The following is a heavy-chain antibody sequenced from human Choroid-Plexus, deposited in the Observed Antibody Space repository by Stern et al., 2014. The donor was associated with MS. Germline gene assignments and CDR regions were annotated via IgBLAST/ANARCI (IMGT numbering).Heavy chain of an antibody. V-gene: IGHV3-30*18. CDR1: GFTFGSCA. J-gene: IGHJ5*02. Sequence: AQLEESGGGVVQPGRPLRLSCVASGFTFGSCAMHWVRQAPGKGLEWVGGVSHDGSYKYYADSVKGRFTISRDNSQNTLYMQMSSLRPEDTAVYYCAKDRQYLTYFFDHWGQGSLVTVSS. CDR3: AKDRQYLTYFFDH. D-gene: IGHD2/OR15-2a*01. CDR2: VSHDGSYK.